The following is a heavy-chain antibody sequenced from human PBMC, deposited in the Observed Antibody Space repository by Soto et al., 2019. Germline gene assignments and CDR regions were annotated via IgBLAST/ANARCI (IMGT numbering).Heavy chain of an antibody. CDR1: GFTFSDHA. CDR2: VRGDVVTT. V-gene: IGHV3-23*01. Sequence: EVQLLESGGGLVQPGGSLRLSCATSGFTFSDHAMHWVRQAPGEGLEWVAGVRGDVVTTPYADSVKGRFTISRDNSKNTLYLQVNSRRAGDMAIYYCVKEGKMGVEGFDFWGQGTLVTVFS. CDR3: VKEGKMGVEGFDF. J-gene: IGHJ4*02. D-gene: IGHD3-16*01.